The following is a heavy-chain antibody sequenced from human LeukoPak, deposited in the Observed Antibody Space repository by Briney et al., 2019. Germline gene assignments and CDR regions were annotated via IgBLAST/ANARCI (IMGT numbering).Heavy chain of an antibody. J-gene: IGHJ3*02. CDR2: IHYSGST. D-gene: IGHD2-2*01. CDR3: TRPRASRTYPNDAFDI. V-gene: IGHV4-39*01. CDR1: GGSISSGSYY. Sequence: SETLSLTCTVSGGSISSGSYYWGWIRQSPGKGLEWIGSIHYSGSTYYNLSLKSRVTISVDTSKNQFSLKVKSVNAADTAVYYCTRPRASRTYPNDAFDIWGQGTMVTVSS.